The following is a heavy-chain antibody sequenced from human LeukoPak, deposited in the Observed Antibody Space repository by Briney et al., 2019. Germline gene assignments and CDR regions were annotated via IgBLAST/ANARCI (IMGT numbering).Heavy chain of an antibody. CDR2: LSARGATT. D-gene: IGHD1-26*01. CDR1: GFNFSTYA. Sequence: GGSLRLSCAASGFNFSTYAMTWVRQVPGQGLEWVSGLSARGATTFYADSVKGRLTISRDNFKNTVSLQMNRLRADDTAVYYCARGGVGATLDWFAPWGQGTLVTVSS. J-gene: IGHJ5*02. V-gene: IGHV3-23*01. CDR3: ARGGVGATLDWFAP.